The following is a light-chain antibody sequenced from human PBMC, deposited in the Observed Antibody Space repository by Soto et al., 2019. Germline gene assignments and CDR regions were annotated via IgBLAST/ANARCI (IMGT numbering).Light chain of an antibody. CDR1: KSINGW. CDR3: QQYNSYPWT. CDR2: KAS. J-gene: IGKJ1*01. Sequence: DIQLPQSPSTVFTAVGVTVSVTCRASKSINGWLAWYQQKPGQAPNLLIYKASTLESGVPSRFSGSGSGTEFTLTVSSLQPDDFATYYCQQYNSYPWTFGQGTKVDIK. V-gene: IGKV1-5*03.